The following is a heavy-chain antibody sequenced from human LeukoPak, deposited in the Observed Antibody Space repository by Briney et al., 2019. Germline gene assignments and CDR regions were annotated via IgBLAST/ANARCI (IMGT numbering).Heavy chain of an antibody. J-gene: IGHJ4*02. Sequence: PSETLSLTCTVSGGSISSYYWSWIRQPPGKGLEWIGYIYNSERTNYNPSLKSRVTISVDTSKNQFSLKLSSVTAADTAVYYCARGESSGWYYFNYWGQGTLVTVSS. CDR1: GGSISSYY. CDR2: IYNSERT. D-gene: IGHD6-13*01. V-gene: IGHV4-59*08. CDR3: ARGESSGWYYFNY.